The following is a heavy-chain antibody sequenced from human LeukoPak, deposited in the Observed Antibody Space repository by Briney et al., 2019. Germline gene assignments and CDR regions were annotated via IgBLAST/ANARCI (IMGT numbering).Heavy chain of an antibody. CDR3: ARDGLGIDY. V-gene: IGHV3-30-3*01. CDR2: ISYDGSNK. Sequence: PGGSLRLSCAASGFTFSSYAMHWVRKAPGKGLEWVAVISYDGSNKYYADSVKGRFTISRDNSKNTLYLQMNSLRAEDTAVYYCARDGLGIDYGGEGTLVTVSS. J-gene: IGHJ4*02. CDR1: GFTFSSYA. D-gene: IGHD3-10*01.